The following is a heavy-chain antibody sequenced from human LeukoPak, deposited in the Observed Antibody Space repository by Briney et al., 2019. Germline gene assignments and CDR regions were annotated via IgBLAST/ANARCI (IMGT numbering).Heavy chain of an antibody. J-gene: IGHJ6*02. CDR1: GYSFTTYW. CDR2: IYPGDSDT. CDR3: ARHNEFGESHLYYYYGMDV. Sequence: GESLKISCKGSGYSFTTYWIGWVRQMPGKGLEWMGMIYPGDSDTKYSPSFQGQVTISADKSISTAYLQWSSLKASDTAMYYCARHNEFGESHLYYYYGMDVWGQGTTVTVSS. D-gene: IGHD3-10*01. V-gene: IGHV5-51*01.